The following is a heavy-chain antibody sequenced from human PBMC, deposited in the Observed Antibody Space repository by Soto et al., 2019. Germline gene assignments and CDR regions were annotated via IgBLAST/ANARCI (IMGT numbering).Heavy chain of an antibody. Sequence: PGKGLERIGYIYYTGNTNYNPSLKSRATISLDTSKNQSSLKLSSVTAADTAVYDCARSFFSQAQDGIRYVRSVSAFLLNRSSDL. CDR2: IYYTGNT. D-gene: IGHD3-10*02. CDR3: ARSFFSQAQDGIRYVRSVSAFLLNRSSDL. J-gene: IGHJ2*01. V-gene: IGHV4-59*08.